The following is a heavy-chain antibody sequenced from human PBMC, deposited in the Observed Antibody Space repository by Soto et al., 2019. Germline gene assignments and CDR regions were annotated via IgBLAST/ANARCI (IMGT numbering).Heavy chain of an antibody. CDR2: ISAYNGNT. CDR3: ARHLDYYVFWSAYTNY. V-gene: IGHV1-18*01. D-gene: IGHD3-3*01. CDR1: GYTFTSYG. J-gene: IGHJ4*02. Sequence: GASVKVSCKASGYTFTSYGISWVRQAPGQGLEWMGWISAYNGNTNYAQKLQGRVTMTTDTSTSTAYMELRSLRSDDTAVYYCARHLDYYVFWSAYTNYGGREPLVTVSS.